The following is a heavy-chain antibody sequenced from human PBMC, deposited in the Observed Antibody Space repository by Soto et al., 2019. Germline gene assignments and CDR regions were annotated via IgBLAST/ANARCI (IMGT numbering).Heavy chain of an antibody. CDR1: GFTFTSYA. CDR3: AKRTTGWYFDL. CDR2: ISGSDGST. V-gene: IGHV3-23*01. J-gene: IGHJ2*01. Sequence: EVQLLESGGGLVQPAGSLRLSCAASGFTFTSYATNWVRQAAGKGLEWVSVISGSDGSTHYADSVKGLFTTSRDNSKNTLYLQMNSPRAEDTAVYYCAKRTTGWYFDLCGRGTLVTVSS.